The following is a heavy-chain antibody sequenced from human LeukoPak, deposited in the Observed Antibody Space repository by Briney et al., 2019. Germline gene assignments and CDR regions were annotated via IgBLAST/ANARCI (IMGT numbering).Heavy chain of an antibody. CDR1: GYTFTGYY. CDR3: ARDWNSSSWGIDY. CDR2: INPNSGGT. D-gene: IGHD6-13*01. Sequence: ASVKVSCKASGYTFTGYYMHWVRQAPGQGVEWMGWINPNSGGTNYAQKFQGRVTMTRDTSISTAYMELSRLRSDDTAVYYCARDWNSSSWGIDYWGQGTLVTVSS. J-gene: IGHJ4*02. V-gene: IGHV1-2*02.